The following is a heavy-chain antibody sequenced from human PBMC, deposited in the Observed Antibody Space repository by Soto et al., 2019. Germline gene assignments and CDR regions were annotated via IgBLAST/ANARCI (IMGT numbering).Heavy chain of an antibody. CDR1: GYFFGSQW. V-gene: IGHV5-51*01. CDR3: ASPGQNRDRQPAF. Sequence: XESLNISWKGSGYFFGSQWIAWVRLMPGKGLEWMGIIHPGDSDTRYSPSFQGQVTISVDWSINTAYLQSRSLEASDTAVYYCASPGQNRDRQPAFWGQGAPVTVSS. CDR2: IHPGDSDT. D-gene: IGHD6-25*01. J-gene: IGHJ4*02.